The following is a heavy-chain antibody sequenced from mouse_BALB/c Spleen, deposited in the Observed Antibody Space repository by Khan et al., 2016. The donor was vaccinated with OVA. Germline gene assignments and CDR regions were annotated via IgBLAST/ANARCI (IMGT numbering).Heavy chain of an antibody. V-gene: IGHV14-1*02. CDR1: GFNIKDYY. J-gene: IGHJ4*01. CDR3: AVRGRYYYAMAY. CDR2: IDPENGNT. Sequence: VQLQQSGAELVRPGALVKLSCKASGFNIKDYYMHWVKQRPEQGLEWIGWIDPENGNTIYDPKFQGKASITADTSSNTAYLQLSSLISEDTAVYYCAVRGRYYYAMAYWGQGTSVTVSS. D-gene: IGHD3-2*02.